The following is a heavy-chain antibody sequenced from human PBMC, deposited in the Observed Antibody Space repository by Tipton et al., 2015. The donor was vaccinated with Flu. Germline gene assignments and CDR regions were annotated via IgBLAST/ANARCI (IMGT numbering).Heavy chain of an antibody. Sequence: SLRLSCATSGFTFDDYAMHWVRQGPGKGLEWASSISWNSGNIDYAESVKGRFTISRDNAKKSLFLEMNSLTSEDTALYYWAKGFGTYGNFDYSGQGTLVTVSS. V-gene: IGHV3-9*01. CDR3: AKGFGTYGNFDY. D-gene: IGHD3-10*01. CDR2: ISWNSGNI. J-gene: IGHJ4*02. CDR1: GFTFDDYA.